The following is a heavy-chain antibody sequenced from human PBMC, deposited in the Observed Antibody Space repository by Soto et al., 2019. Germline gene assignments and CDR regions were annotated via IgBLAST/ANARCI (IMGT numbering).Heavy chain of an antibody. Sequence: EVQLVESGGGLVQPGGSLRLSCETSGFTFSNYWMTWVRQAPGKGLEWVANIKKDGSQKNFVDSVKGRFTISRDNAKNSLYLQMDSLRVEDTAIYYCVKEIASAQWGQGTLFTVSS. CDR3: VKEIASAQ. CDR1: GFTFSNYW. J-gene: IGHJ4*02. V-gene: IGHV3-7*01. D-gene: IGHD6-25*01. CDR2: IKKDGSQK.